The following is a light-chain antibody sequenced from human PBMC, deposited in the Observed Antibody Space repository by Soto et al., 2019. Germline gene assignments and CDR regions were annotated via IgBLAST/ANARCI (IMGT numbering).Light chain of an antibody. V-gene: IGLV2-14*01. CDR3: SSYTGAYTLV. CDR1: SSDVGAYNY. CDR2: EVS. J-gene: IGLJ1*01. Sequence: QAALAQPASVCGSPGQSIAISCTGTSSDVGAYNYVSWYQQHPGKAPKLIVHEVSDRPSGVSDRFSGSKSGNTASLTISGLQAEDEADYYCSSYTGAYTLVFGTGTKVTVL.